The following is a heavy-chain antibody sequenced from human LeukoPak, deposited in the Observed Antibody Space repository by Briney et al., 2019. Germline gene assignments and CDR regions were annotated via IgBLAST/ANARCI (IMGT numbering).Heavy chain of an antibody. CDR3: ARAGYCSSTSCYDAFDI. V-gene: IGHV1-69*01. CDR2: ILPIFGTA. D-gene: IGHD2-2*01. Sequence: SVKVSCKASGGTFSSYAISWVRQAPGQGLEWMGGILPIFGTANYAQKFQGRVTITADESTSTDYMELSSLRSEDTAVYYCARAGYCSSTSCYDAFDIWGQGTMVTVSS. J-gene: IGHJ3*02. CDR1: GGTFSSYA.